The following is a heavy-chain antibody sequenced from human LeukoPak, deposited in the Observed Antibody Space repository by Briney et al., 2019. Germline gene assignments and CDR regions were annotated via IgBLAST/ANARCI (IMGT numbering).Heavy chain of an antibody. CDR2: IIPIFGIA. Sequence: SVTVSCMASGGTFSSYAISWVRQAPGQGLEWMGRIIPIFGIANYAQKFQGRVTITADKSTSTAYMELSSLRSEDTAVYYCARVPPPMVRGVTPYYYYGMDVWGQGTTVTVSS. V-gene: IGHV1-69*04. CDR3: ARVPPPMVRGVTPYYYYGMDV. D-gene: IGHD3-10*01. J-gene: IGHJ6*02. CDR1: GGTFSSYA.